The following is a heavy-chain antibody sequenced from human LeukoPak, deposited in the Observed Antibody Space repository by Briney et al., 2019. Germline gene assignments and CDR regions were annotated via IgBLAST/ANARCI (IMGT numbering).Heavy chain of an antibody. CDR3: ARRRYSYGYHDAFDI. V-gene: IGHV5-51*01. CDR2: IYPGDSDT. Sequence: GEPLKISCKGSGYSFTSYWIGWVRQMPGKGLEWMGIIYPGDSDTRYSPSFQGQVTISADKSISTAYLQWSSLKASDTAMYYCARRRYSYGYHDAFDIWGQGTMVTVSS. CDR1: GYSFTSYW. D-gene: IGHD5-18*01. J-gene: IGHJ3*02.